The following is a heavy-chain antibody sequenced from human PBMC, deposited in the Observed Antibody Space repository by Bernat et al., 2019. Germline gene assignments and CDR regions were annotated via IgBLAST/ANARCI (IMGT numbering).Heavy chain of an antibody. J-gene: IGHJ3*02. V-gene: IGHV3-30-3*01. D-gene: IGHD1-26*01. CDR1: GFTFSSYA. CDR3: ARESVGIVGATAVGDAFDI. CDR2: ISYDGSNK. Sequence: QVQLVESGGGVVQPGRSLRLSCAASGFTFSSYAMHWVRQAPGKGLEWVAVISYDGSNKYYADSVKGRFTISRDNSKNTLYLQMNSLRAEDTAVYYCARESVGIVGATAVGDAFDIWGQGTIVNVSS.